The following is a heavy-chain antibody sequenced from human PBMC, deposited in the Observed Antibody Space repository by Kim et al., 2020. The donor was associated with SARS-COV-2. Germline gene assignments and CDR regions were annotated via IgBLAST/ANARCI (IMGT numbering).Heavy chain of an antibody. D-gene: IGHD3-3*01. Sequence: SETLSLTCTVSGGSISSGSYYWSWIRQPAGKGLEWIGRIYTSGSTNYNPSLKSRVTISVDTSKNQFSLKLSSVTAADTAVYYCARDQGRWRGFDYWDQGTLVTVSS. CDR2: IYTSGST. J-gene: IGHJ4*02. V-gene: IGHV4-61*02. CDR3: ARDQGRWRGFDY. CDR1: GGSISSGSYY.